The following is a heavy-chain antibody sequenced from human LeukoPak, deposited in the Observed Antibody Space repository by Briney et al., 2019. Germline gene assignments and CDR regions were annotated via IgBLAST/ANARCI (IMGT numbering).Heavy chain of an antibody. J-gene: IGHJ3*02. V-gene: IGHV3-7*01. D-gene: IGHD3-16*02. CDR1: GFTFSTYW. CDR3: ARVPAGVIGMKDAFDI. Sequence: GGSLRLSCAASGFTFSTYWMSWVRQAPGKGLEWVANIKQDGGEKYYVDSVKGRFTISRDNAKNSLYLQMNSLRAEDTAVYYCARVPAGVIGMKDAFDIWGQGTMVTVSS. CDR2: IKQDGGEK.